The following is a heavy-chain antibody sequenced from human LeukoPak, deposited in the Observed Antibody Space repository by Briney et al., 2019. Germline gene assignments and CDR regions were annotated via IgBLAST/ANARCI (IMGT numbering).Heavy chain of an antibody. CDR1: GFTFSSYG. CDR2: ISGSGGST. D-gene: IGHD3-10*01. Sequence: GGSLRLSCAASGFTFSSYGMSWVRQAPGKGLEWVSAISGSGGSTYYADSVKGRFTISRDNSKNTLYLQMNSLRAEDMAVYYCAKKSRGSGSYYGDYWGQGILVTVSS. CDR3: AKKSRGSGSYYGDY. J-gene: IGHJ4*02. V-gene: IGHV3-23*01.